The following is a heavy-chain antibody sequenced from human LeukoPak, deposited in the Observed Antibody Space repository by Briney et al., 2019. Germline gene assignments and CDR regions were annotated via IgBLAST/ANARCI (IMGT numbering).Heavy chain of an antibody. J-gene: IGHJ4*02. D-gene: IGHD6-6*01. V-gene: IGHV4-59*01. CDR1: GGSISSYY. CDR2: IYYSGST. Sequence: PSETLSLTCTVSGGSISSYYWSWIRQPPGKGLEWIGYIYYSGSTNYNPSLKSRVTISVDTSKNQFSLKLSSVTAADAAVYYCARVDPDSSSTLEVFDYWGQGTLVTVSS. CDR3: ARVDPDSSSTLEVFDY.